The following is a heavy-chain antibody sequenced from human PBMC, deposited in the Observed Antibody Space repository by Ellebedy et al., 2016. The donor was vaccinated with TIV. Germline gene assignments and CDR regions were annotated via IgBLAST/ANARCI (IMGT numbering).Heavy chain of an antibody. CDR3: ARDSWQGYYYDNNGYYYFDY. CDR2: IIPILGVT. J-gene: IGHJ4*02. V-gene: IGHV1-69*10. D-gene: IGHD3-22*01. Sequence: AASVKVSCKASGGTFSTYAISWVRQAPGQGLEWMGGIIPILGVTKNAQKFQGRVTFTADKSTSTAYMELSSLRFEDTAVYFCARDSWQGYYYDNNGYYYFDYWGQGTLVTVSS. CDR1: GGTFSTYA.